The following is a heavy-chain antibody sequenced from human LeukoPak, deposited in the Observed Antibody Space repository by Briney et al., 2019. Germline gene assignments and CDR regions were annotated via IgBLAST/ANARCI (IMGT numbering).Heavy chain of an antibody. D-gene: IGHD3-22*01. CDR1: GFTFSSYA. J-gene: IGHJ5*02. CDR2: ISGSGGST. Sequence: GGTLRLSCAASGFTFSSYAMSWVRQAPGKGLEWVSAISGSGGSTYYADSVKGRFTISRDNSKNTLYLQMNSLRAEDTAVFYCARTASYYYDSRGYYLWGQGTLVTVSS. CDR3: ARTASYYYDSRGYYL. V-gene: IGHV3-23*01.